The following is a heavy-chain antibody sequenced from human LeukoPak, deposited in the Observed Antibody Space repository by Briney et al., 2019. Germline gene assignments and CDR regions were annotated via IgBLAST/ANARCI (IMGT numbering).Heavy chain of an antibody. J-gene: IGHJ6*03. Sequence: SETLSLTCTVSGGSISSSSYYWGWIRQPPGKGLEWIGSIYYSGSTYYNPSLKSRVTMSVDTSKNQFSLKLSSVTAADTAVYYCARVSCSSTSCYCYYMDVWGKGTTVTVSS. D-gene: IGHD2-2*01. CDR1: GGSISSSSYY. CDR2: IYYSGST. CDR3: ARVSCSSTSCYCYYMDV. V-gene: IGHV4-39*07.